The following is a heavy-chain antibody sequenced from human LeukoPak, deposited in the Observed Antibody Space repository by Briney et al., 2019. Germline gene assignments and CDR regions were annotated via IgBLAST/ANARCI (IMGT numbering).Heavy chain of an antibody. D-gene: IGHD6-6*01. V-gene: IGHV3-66*04. CDR3: ARHPPLIAARFLVHCWFDP. J-gene: IGHJ5*02. Sequence: GGSLRLSCAASGFTVSTKFMSWVRQAPGKGLEWVSVIYDGGITYYADSVKGRFTISGDNSKNMLFLQMNSLRAEDTAVYYCARHPPLIAARFLVHCWFDPWGQGTLVTVSS. CDR2: IYDGGIT. CDR1: GFTVSTKF.